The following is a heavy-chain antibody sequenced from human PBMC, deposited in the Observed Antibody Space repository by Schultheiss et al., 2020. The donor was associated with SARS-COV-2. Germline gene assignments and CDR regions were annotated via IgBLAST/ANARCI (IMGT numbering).Heavy chain of an antibody. Sequence: GGSLRLSCAASGFTFSSYSMNWVRQAPGKGLEWVSSISSSSSYIYYADSVKGRFTISRDNSNNTLYLQLNNLRVDDTAVYYCARGYSSDFWGQGTLVTVSS. J-gene: IGHJ4*02. V-gene: IGHV3-21*04. CDR3: ARGYSSDF. D-gene: IGHD6-13*01. CDR1: GFTFSSYS. CDR2: ISSSSSYI.